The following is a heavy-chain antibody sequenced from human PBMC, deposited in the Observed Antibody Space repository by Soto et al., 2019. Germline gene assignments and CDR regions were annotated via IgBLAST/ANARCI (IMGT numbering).Heavy chain of an antibody. CDR1: GGTFSSYA. Sequence: SVKVSCKASGGTFSSYAISWVRQAPGQGLEWMGGIIPIFGTANYAQKFQGRVTITADESTSTAYMELSSLRSEDTAVYYCARDRGSYTAMVAAVAADYWGQGTLVTVSA. V-gene: IGHV1-69*13. CDR2: IIPIFGTA. D-gene: IGHD5-18*01. J-gene: IGHJ4*02. CDR3: ARDRGSYTAMVAAVAADY.